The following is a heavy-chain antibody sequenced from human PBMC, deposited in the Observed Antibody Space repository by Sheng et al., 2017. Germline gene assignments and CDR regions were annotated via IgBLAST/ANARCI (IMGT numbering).Heavy chain of an antibody. J-gene: IGHJ6*03. D-gene: IGHD4-4*01. CDR2: ITGSGGNT. V-gene: IGHV3-23*04. CDR1: GFTFSSYW. CDR3: AKERGHPYSKYYMDV. Sequence: EVQLVESGGRLGPGPGGSLRLSCAASGFTFSSYWMTWVRQAPGKGLEWVSTITGSGGNTYYADSVKGRFTISRDNSKNMLHLQMNSLGGEDTAVYYCAKERGHPYSKYYMDVWGQGTTVTVSS.